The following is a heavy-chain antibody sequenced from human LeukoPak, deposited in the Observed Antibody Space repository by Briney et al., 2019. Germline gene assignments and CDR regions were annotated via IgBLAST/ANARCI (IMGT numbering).Heavy chain of an antibody. CDR2: MNSDGSGT. D-gene: IGHD2-2*01. V-gene: IGHV3-74*01. CDR3: AKPGLPAALWSWFDP. CDR1: GLTLSNYW. J-gene: IGHJ5*02. Sequence: GGSLRLSCAASGLTLSNYWMHWVRQAPGKGLVWVSRMNSDGSGTSYADSVKGRFTISRDNSKNTLYLQMNSLRAEDTAVYYCAKPGLPAALWSWFDPWGQGTLVTVSS.